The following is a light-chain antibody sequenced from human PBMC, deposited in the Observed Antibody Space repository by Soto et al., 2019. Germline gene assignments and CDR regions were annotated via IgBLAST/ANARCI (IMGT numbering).Light chain of an antibody. J-gene: IGKJ2*01. CDR1: QTVSSIY. CDR2: GAS. V-gene: IGKV3-20*01. Sequence: EIVLTQSPGTLSLSPGERATLSCRASQTVSSIYLAWYQQKPGQAPRLLIYGASSRATGIPDRFSGSGSGTDFTLTISRLEPADFAVYYCQQYGSSQYTFGQGT. CDR3: QQYGSSQYT.